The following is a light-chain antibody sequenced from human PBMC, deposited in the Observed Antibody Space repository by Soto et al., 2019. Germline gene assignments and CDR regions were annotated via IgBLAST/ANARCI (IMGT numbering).Light chain of an antibody. CDR3: QQYNNWPRT. CDR1: QSVSSSY. V-gene: IGKV3D-15*01. J-gene: IGKJ5*01. Sequence: EIVLTQSPGTLSLSPGERATLSCRASQSVSSSYLAWYQQKPGQAPRLLIYGASSRATGISARFSGSGSDTEFTLTISSLQSEDFAVYYCQQYNNWPRTFGQGTRLEIK. CDR2: GAS.